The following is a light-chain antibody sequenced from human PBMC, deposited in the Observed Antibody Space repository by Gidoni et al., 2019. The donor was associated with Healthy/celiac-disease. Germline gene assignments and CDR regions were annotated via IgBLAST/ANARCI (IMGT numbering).Light chain of an antibody. J-gene: IGKJ2*01. CDR1: QSISSW. V-gene: IGKV1-5*03. CDR2: KAS. CDR3: QQYKSYSGYT. Sequence: DIQMTHSPSTLSASVGDRVTITCRASQSISSWLAWYQQKPGKAPKLLIYKASSLESGVPSRFSGSGSGTEFTLTISSLQPDDFATYYCQQYKSYSGYTFGQGTKLEIK.